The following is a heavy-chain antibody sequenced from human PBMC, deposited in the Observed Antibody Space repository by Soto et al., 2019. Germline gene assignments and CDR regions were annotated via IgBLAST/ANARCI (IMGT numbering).Heavy chain of an antibody. CDR1: VVSEFIFSDQY. V-gene: IGHV3-72*01. J-gene: IGHJ4*02. D-gene: IGHD2-15*01. Sequence: VQVEESGGGLVLPGGSLRLSCAVSVVSEFIFSDQYIDWVRQAPGKGLEWVGRTRNRVNSFSTAYAASVQGRFTISRDDSKNTVYLQMTSLKTEDTAVYYCYRVDPSAKSPDYWGQGTLVTVSS. CDR2: TRNRVNSFST. CDR3: YRVDPSAKSPDY.